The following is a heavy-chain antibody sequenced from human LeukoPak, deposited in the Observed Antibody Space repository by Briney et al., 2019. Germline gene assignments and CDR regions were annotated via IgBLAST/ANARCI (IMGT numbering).Heavy chain of an antibody. V-gene: IGHV1-3*01. J-gene: IGHJ6*04. CDR1: GYTFGSYA. D-gene: IGHD3-10*01. CDR2: ISPGNGNT. CDR3: ARCDYYGSGTYYNVGHLYNMDV. Sequence: ASVKVSCKASGYTFGSYALYWVRQAPGQTLECMGWISPGNGNTEYSQKLQDRVTITRDTSANTAYMELSGLRSEDTAVYYCARCDYYGSGTYYNVGHLYNMDVWGKGTTVTVSS.